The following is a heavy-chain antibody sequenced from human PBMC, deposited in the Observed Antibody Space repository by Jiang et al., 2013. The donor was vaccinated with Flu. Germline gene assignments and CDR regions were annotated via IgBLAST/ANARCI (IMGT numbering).Heavy chain of an antibody. CDR3: ARFRGDDAFDI. Sequence: GSGLVKPSQTLSLTCAVSGGSISSGGYSWSWIRQPPGKGLEWIGYIYHSGSTYYNPSLKSRVTISVDRSKNQFSLKLSSVTAADTAVYYCARFRGDDAFDIWGQGTMVTVSS. J-gene: IGHJ3*02. V-gene: IGHV4-30-2*01. CDR1: GGSISSGGYS. D-gene: IGHD3-10*01. CDR2: IYHSGST.